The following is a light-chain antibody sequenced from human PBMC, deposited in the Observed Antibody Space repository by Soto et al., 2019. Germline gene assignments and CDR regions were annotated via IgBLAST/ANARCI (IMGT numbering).Light chain of an antibody. CDR2: DAS. CDR1: QTVSNF. V-gene: IGKV3-11*01. Sequence: EIVLTQSPATLSLSPGEGATLSCRASQTVSNFLAWYQQKPGQAPRLLIYDASKRATGIPARFSGSGSGTDFTLTISSLEPEDFAVYYCQQRYNGPLTFGGGAKVEIK. J-gene: IGKJ4*01. CDR3: QQRYNGPLT.